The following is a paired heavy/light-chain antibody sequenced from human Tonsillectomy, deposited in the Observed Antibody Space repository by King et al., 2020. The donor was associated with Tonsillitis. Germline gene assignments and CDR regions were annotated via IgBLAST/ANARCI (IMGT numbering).Light chain of an antibody. CDR2: GNN. J-gene: IGLJ3*02. CDR1: SSNIGAGYD. Sequence: QSVLTQPPSVSGAPGQRVTISCTGSSSNIGAGYDVHWYQQLPGTAPKLLIYGNNNRPSGVPDRFSGSKSGTSSSLAITGLQAEDEADYYCQSYDSSLSGSLFGGGTKLTVL. V-gene: IGLV1-40*01. CDR3: QSYDSSLSGSL.
Heavy chain of an antibody. CDR1: GFTFSSYA. V-gene: IGHV3-30-3*01. Sequence: QVQLVESGGGVVQPGRSLRLSCAASGFTFSSYAMHWVRQAPGKGLEWVAVISYDGSNKYYADSVKGRFTISRDNSKNTLYLQMNSLRAEDTAVYYCARAQSWFGELVDYGMDVWGQGTTVTVSS. CDR2: ISYDGSNK. J-gene: IGHJ6*02. CDR3: ARAQSWFGELVDYGMDV. D-gene: IGHD3-10*01.